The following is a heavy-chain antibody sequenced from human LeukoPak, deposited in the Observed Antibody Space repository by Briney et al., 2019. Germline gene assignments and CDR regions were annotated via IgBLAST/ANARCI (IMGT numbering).Heavy chain of an antibody. Sequence: TSETLSLTCTVSGGSINSGNYYWSWIRQPAGKGLEWIGRIYTSGSTTYNPSLKSRVTISVDTAKKQFSLKLSSVTAADTAVYYCARDLSSGWYEYAFDICGQGTMVTVSS. CDR2: IYTSGST. V-gene: IGHV4-61*02. D-gene: IGHD6-19*01. CDR3: ARDLSSGWYEYAFDI. J-gene: IGHJ3*02. CDR1: GGSINSGNYY.